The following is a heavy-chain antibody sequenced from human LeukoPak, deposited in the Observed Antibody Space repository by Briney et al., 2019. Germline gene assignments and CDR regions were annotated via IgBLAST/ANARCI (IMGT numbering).Heavy chain of an antibody. V-gene: IGHV3-33*01. CDR3: ARDITGDPPPYYFDY. J-gene: IGHJ4*02. Sequence: GRSLRLSCAASGFTFSNYVLHWVRQAPGKGLEWLAGMWVDGSHKYYADSVKGRFPISRDNSKSMLYLQMNSLRAEDTAVYYCARDITGDPPPYYFDYWGQGSLVTVSS. CDR2: MWVDGSHK. D-gene: IGHD7-27*01. CDR1: GFTFSNYV.